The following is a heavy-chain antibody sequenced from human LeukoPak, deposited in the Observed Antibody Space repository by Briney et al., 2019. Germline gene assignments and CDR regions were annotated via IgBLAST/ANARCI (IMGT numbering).Heavy chain of an antibody. Sequence: ASVKVSCKASGYTFTGYYMHWVRQAPGQGLEWMGWINPNSGGTNYAQKFQGRVTMTRDTSISTAYMELSRLRPDDTAVYYCARVMSIAARPLNYWGQGTLVTVSS. V-gene: IGHV1-2*02. CDR2: INPNSGGT. J-gene: IGHJ4*02. CDR1: GYTFTGYY. CDR3: ARVMSIAARPLNY. D-gene: IGHD6-6*01.